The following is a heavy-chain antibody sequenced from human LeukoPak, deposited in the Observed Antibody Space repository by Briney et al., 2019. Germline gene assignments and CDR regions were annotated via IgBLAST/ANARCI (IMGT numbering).Heavy chain of an antibody. CDR3: AELGITMIGGV. D-gene: IGHD3-10*02. J-gene: IGHJ6*04. Sequence: GGSLRLSCAASGFTFSSYEMNSVRQAPGKGREWGSYISSGGSTLYYADSVKGRFTISRDNAKNSLYLQMNSLRAEDTAVYYCAELGITMIGGVWGKGPTDTISS. CDR2: ISSGGSTL. V-gene: IGHV3-48*03. CDR1: GFTFSSYE.